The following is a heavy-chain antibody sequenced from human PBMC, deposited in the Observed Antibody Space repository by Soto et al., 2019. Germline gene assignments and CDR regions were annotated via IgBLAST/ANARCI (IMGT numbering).Heavy chain of an antibody. CDR1: GGSVSSGSYY. D-gene: IGHD3-3*01. CDR3: ARDSGDFWSGYSIDY. CDR2: IYYSGST. V-gene: IGHV4-61*01. Sequence: SETLSLTCTVSGGSVSSGSYYWSWIRQPPGKGLEWIGYIYYSGSTNYNPSLKSRVTISVDTSKNQFSLKLSSVTAADTAVYYCARDSGDFWSGYSIDYWGQGTLVTVSS. J-gene: IGHJ4*02.